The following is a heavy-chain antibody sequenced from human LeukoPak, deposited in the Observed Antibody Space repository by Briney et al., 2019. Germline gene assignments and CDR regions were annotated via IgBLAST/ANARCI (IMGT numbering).Heavy chain of an antibody. D-gene: IGHD6-6*01. CDR2: IYYNGST. CDR3: ARAMSIAARLQTIFDY. J-gene: IGHJ4*02. CDR1: GGSISSSSYY. Sequence: SETLSLTCKVSGGSISSSSYYWGWIRQPPGKGLEWIGSIYYNGSTYYHPSLKSRGTISVDTSKNQFSLNLTSVTAADTAVYYCARAMSIAARLQTIFDYWGQGTLVTVSS. V-gene: IGHV4-39*07.